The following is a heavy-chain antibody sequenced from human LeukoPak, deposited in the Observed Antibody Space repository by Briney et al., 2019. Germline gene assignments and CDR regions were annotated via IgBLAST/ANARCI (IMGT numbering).Heavy chain of an antibody. J-gene: IGHJ5*02. Sequence: GASVKVSCKASGGTFSSYAISWVRQAPGQGLEWMGRIIPIFGTANYAQKFQGRVTITTDESTSTAYMELSSLRSEDTAVYYCARVPPVNQNWFDPWGQGTLVTVFS. CDR3: ARVPPVNQNWFDP. CDR2: IIPIFGTA. V-gene: IGHV1-69*05. CDR1: GGTFSSYA.